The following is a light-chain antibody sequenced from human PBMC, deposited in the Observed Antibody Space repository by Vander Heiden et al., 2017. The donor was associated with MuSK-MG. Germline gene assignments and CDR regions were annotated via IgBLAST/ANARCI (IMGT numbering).Light chain of an antibody. V-gene: IGKV3-20*01. CDR3: QQYGSAPWT. CDR1: QSVSSSY. J-gene: IGKJ1*01. Sequence: DIVLTQSPGTLSLSPRERATLSCRASQSVSSSYLAWYQQKPGQAPRLLIYGASSRATGIPDRFSDSGSGTDFTLTISRREPEDFAVYYCQQYGSAPWTFGQGTKVEIK. CDR2: GAS.